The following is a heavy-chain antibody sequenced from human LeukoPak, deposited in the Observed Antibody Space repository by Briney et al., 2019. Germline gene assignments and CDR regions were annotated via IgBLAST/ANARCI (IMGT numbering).Heavy chain of an antibody. V-gene: IGHV1-18*01. Sequence: ASVKVSCKASGYTFSAYGITWVRQAPGQGLEWMAWTSGTGYNTDYTQRFQGRITITRDTSASTAYMELSSLRSEDTALYFCARAPSSGWYFDFWGQGTLVTVSS. CDR3: ARAPSSGWYFDF. D-gene: IGHD6-19*01. CDR1: GYTFSAYG. J-gene: IGHJ4*02. CDR2: TSGTGYNT.